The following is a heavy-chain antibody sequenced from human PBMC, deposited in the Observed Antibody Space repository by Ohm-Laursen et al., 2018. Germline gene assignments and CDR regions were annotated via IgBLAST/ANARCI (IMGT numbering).Heavy chain of an antibody. CDR3: AKGIVVVGGMDV. CDR1: GFTFDDYA. J-gene: IGHJ6*02. Sequence: SLRLSCAASGFTFDDYAMHWVRQAPGTGLEWVSGISWNSGSIGYADSVKGRFTISRDNAKNSLYLQMNSLRAEDTALYYCAKGIVVVGGMDVWGQGTTVTVSS. D-gene: IGHD2-2*01. CDR2: ISWNSGSI. V-gene: IGHV3-9*01.